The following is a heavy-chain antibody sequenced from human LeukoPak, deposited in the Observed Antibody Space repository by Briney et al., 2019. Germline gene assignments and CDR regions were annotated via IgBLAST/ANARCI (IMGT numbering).Heavy chain of an antibody. CDR2: IYTSGST. Sequence: PSETLSLTCTVSGGSISSYYWSWIRQPAGKGLEWIGRIYTSGSTNYNPSLKSRVTMSVDTSKNQFSLKLSSVTAADTAVYYCARAIRIAAAGTLDYWGQGTLVTVSS. J-gene: IGHJ4*02. CDR1: GGSISSYY. V-gene: IGHV4-4*07. CDR3: ARAIRIAAAGTLDY. D-gene: IGHD6-13*01.